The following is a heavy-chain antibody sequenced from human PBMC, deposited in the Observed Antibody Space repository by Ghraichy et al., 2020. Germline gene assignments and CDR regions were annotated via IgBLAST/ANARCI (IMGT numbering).Heavy chain of an antibody. J-gene: IGHJ6*02. V-gene: IGHV4-31*03. Sequence: SETLSLTCTVSGGSISSGGYYWSWIRQHPGKGLEWIGYIYYSGSTYYNPSLKSRVTISVDTSKNQFSLKLSSVTAADTAVYYCARDPDPSAYGMDVWGQGTTVTVSS. CDR1: GGSISSGGYY. CDR2: IYYSGST. CDR3: ARDPDPSAYGMDV.